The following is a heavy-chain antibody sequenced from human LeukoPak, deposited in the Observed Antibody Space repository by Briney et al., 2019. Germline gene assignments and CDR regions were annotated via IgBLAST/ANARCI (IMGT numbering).Heavy chain of an antibody. J-gene: IGHJ2*01. CDR3: TRRAARWQFDL. CDR2: INWKTGNG. CDR1: GFNFNDYA. D-gene: IGHD5-24*01. V-gene: IGHV3-9*01. Sequence: GGSLRLSCAVSGFNFNDYAMHWVRQAPGRGLEWVSGINWKTGNGIYADSVKGRFTISRDNAKNSLYLQMSSLRAEDTALYYCTRRAARWQFDLWGRGTLLTVSS.